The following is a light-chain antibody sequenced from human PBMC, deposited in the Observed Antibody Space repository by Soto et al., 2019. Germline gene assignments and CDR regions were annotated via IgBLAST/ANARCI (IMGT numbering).Light chain of an antibody. J-gene: IGLJ7*01. Sequence: ALTQPASVSGSPGQSITISCTGSSGDVGNYDLVSWYQQIPGKAPQLMIFEVSRRPSRVSDRFSGSKSGNTASLTISGLQAEDEGDFYCCSYAGNGAWVFGGGTQLTVL. CDR3: CSYAGNGAWV. CDR2: EVS. CDR1: SGDVGNYDL. V-gene: IGLV2-23*02.